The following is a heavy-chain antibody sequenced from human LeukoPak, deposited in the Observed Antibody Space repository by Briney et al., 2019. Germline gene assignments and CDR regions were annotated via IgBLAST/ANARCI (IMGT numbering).Heavy chain of an antibody. V-gene: IGHV3-7*01. J-gene: IGHJ5*02. CDR3: ARGGPSGWFDPPLNH. CDR2: IKQDGSEK. Sequence: GGSLRLSCAASGFTFSRYGMHWARQAPGKGLEWVANIKQDGSEKYYVDSVKGRFTISRDNAKNSLYLQMNSLRAEDTAVYYCARGGPSGWFDPPLNHWGQGTLVTVSS. D-gene: IGHD6-13*01. CDR1: GFTFSRYG.